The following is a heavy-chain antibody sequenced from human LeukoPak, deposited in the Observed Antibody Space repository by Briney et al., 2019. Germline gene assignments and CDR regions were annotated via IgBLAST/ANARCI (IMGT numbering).Heavy chain of an antibody. Sequence: ASVKVSCKASGGTFSSYAISWVRQAPGQGLEWMGRIIPIFGTANYAQKFQGRVTITTDESTSTAYMELSSLRSEDTAVYYCARGGPKLRYFDWPLDYWGQGTLVTVSS. D-gene: IGHD3-9*01. CDR3: ARGGPKLRYFDWPLDY. CDR2: IIPIFGTA. J-gene: IGHJ4*02. CDR1: GGTFSSYA. V-gene: IGHV1-69*05.